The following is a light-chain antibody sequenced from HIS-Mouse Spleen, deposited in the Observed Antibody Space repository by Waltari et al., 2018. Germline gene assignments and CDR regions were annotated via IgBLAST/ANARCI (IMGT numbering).Light chain of an antibody. CDR2: EGS. CDR3: CSYAGSSTWV. J-gene: IGLJ3*02. CDR1: SSDLGRYHL. Sequence: QSALTQPASVSGSPGQSITIPCTGTSSDLGRYHLVPWYQQHPGKAPKLMIYEGSKRPSGVSNRFSGSKSGNTASLTISGLQAEDEADYYCCSYAGSSTWVFGGGTKLTVL. V-gene: IGLV2-23*01.